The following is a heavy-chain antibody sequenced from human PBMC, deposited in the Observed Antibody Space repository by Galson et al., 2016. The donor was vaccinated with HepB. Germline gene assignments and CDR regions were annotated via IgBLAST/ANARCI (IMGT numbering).Heavy chain of an antibody. CDR2: VYSGGSI. CDR3: VAADTIFGMRTPTGAFDV. D-gene: IGHD3-3*01. CDR1: GFSVSSNY. V-gene: IGHV3-53*01. J-gene: IGHJ3*01. Sequence: SLRLSCAASGFSVSSNYMSWVRQAPGKGLVWVSIVYSGGSIFYTDSVKDRFIVSRDISKNTVFLQMNNLRAEDSAVYYCVAADTIFGMRTPTGAFDVWGQGTMVSVSS.